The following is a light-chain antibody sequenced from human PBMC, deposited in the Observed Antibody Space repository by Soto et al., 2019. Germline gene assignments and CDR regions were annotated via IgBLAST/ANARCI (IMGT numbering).Light chain of an antibody. CDR1: SSDVGGYNY. CDR3: CSYAGSFYV. Sequence: QSVLTQPRAVSGSHGQSVTISCTGTSSDVGGYNYVSWYQQHPGKAPKLMIYDVSERPLGVPECFSGSNSCNTASLTISGFQAEDEADYYCCSYAGSFYVFGTGTKLTVL. CDR2: DVS. V-gene: IGLV2-11*01. J-gene: IGLJ1*01.